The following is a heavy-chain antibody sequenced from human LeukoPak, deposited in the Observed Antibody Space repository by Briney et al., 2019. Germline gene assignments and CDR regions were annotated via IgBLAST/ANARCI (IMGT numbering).Heavy chain of an antibody. CDR3: ARGRCDWNDVGYFDY. J-gene: IGHJ4*02. CDR1: GFTFSTFA. D-gene: IGHD1-1*01. CDR2: IFGNGRTT. Sequence: PGGSLRLSCAASGFTFSTFAMSWVRQAPGKGLEWVSAIFGNGRTTYYADSVKGRFTISRDNSKNTLYLQMNSLRAEDTAVYYCARGRCDWNDVGYFDYWGQGTLVSVSS. V-gene: IGHV3-23*01.